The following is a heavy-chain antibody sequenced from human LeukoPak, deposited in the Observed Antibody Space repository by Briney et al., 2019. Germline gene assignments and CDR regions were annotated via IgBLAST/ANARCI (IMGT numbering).Heavy chain of an antibody. D-gene: IGHD1-26*01. J-gene: IGHJ4*02. V-gene: IGHV1-2*02. CDR2: INPNSGGT. CDR1: GYTFTGYY. CDR3: ARDWLGRSRIVGATRRFDY. Sequence: ASVKVSCKASGYTFTGYYMHWVRQAPGQGLEWMGWINPNSGGTNYAQKLQGRVTMTTDTSTSTAYMELRSLRSDDTAVYYCARDWLGRSRIVGATRRFDYWGQGTLVTVSS.